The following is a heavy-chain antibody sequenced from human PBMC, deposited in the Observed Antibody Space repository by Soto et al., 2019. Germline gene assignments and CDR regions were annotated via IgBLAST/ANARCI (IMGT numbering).Heavy chain of an antibody. CDR2: INHSGST. CDR3: ARGRITIFGVVSTYYYYYMDV. CDR1: GGSFSGYY. Sequence: SETLSLTCAVYGGSFSGYYWSWIRQPPGKGLEWIGEINHSGSTNYNPSLKSRVTISVDTSKNQFSLKLSSVTAADTAVYYCARGRITIFGVVSTYYYYYMDVWGKGTTVT. V-gene: IGHV4-34*01. D-gene: IGHD3-3*01. J-gene: IGHJ6*03.